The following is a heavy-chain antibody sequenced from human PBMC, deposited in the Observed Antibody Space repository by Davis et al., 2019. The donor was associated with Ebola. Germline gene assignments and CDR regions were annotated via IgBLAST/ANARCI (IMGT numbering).Heavy chain of an antibody. D-gene: IGHD3-16*01. V-gene: IGHV3-7*03. J-gene: IGHJ5*02. CDR3: AREAVWRFDP. CDR1: GFSFSSHW. CDR2: IRQAGSEK. Sequence: GESLKISCAASGFSFSSHWMSWVRQAPGKGLEWVANIRQAGSEKHYVDSVKGRFTISRDNAKNSLYLQMNSLQAEDTAVYYCAREAVWRFDPWGQGTLVTVSS.